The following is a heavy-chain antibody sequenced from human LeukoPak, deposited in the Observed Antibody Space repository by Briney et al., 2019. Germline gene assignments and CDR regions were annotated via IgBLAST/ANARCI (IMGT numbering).Heavy chain of an antibody. J-gene: IGHJ4*02. CDR2: IYYSGST. D-gene: IGHD6-13*01. Sequence: PSETLSLTCTVSGGSISSSSYCWGWIRQPPGKGLEWIGSIYYSGSTYYNPSLKSRVTISVDTSKNLFSLKLSSVTAADTAVYYCARHGSSWYYFDYWGQGTLVTVSS. CDR3: ARHGSSWYYFDY. CDR1: GGSISSSSYC. V-gene: IGHV4-39*01.